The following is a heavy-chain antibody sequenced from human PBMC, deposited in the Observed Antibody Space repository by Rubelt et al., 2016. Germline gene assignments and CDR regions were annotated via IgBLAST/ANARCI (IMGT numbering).Heavy chain of an antibody. J-gene: IGHJ4*02. V-gene: IGHV1-3*01. D-gene: IGHD6-19*01. CDR2: INAGNGNT. Sequence: QVQLVQSGAEAKKPGASVKVSCKAAGYSFTTYSIHWVRRAPGQRLEWMGWINAGNGNTKYSQKFQVSGTITRDTSASTAYMGLSSLRSEDTAIYYCATGYSSGWYVAYWGQGTLVTVSS. CDR3: ATGYSSGWYVAY. CDR1: GYSFTTYS.